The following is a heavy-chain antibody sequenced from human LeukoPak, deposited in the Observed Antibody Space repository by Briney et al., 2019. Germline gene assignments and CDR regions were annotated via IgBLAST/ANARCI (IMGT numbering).Heavy chain of an antibody. Sequence: GGSLRLSCAASGFTFSSYAMSWVRQAPGKGLEWVSAISGSGGSTYYADSVKGRFTISRDNSKNTLYLQMNSLRAEDTAVYYCARDGVDTAMVTSPYFDYWGQGTLGTVSS. CDR2: ISGSGGST. V-gene: IGHV3-23*01. CDR3: ARDGVDTAMVTSPYFDY. CDR1: GFTFSSYA. D-gene: IGHD5-18*01. J-gene: IGHJ4*02.